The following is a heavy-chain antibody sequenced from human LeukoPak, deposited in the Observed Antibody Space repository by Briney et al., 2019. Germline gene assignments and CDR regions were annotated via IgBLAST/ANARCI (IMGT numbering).Heavy chain of an antibody. J-gene: IGHJ4*02. D-gene: IGHD3-22*01. CDR1: GYTFTSYG. CDR3: ARDYYDSSGYTTLGY. Sequence: GASVKASCKASGYTFTSYGISWVRQAPGQGLEWMGWISAYNGNTNYAQKLQGRVTMTTDTSTSTAYMELRSLRSDDTAVYYCARDYYDSSGYTTLGYWGQGTLVTVSS. V-gene: IGHV1-18*01. CDR2: ISAYNGNT.